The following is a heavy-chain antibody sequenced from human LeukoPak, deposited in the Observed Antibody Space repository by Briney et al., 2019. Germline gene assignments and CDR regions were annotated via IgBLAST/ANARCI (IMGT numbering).Heavy chain of an antibody. J-gene: IGHJ3*02. CDR1: GGTFSSYA. CDR2: IITNYGTA. Sequence: SVKVSCKASGGTFSSYAISWGRQAPGQGLERMGGIITNYGTANYAQKFQDRVTITTDESTSTAYMEMSSLRSEDTAVYYCARELYCGGDCYSGDDAFDIWGQGTMVTVSS. D-gene: IGHD2-21*02. CDR3: ARELYCGGDCYSGDDAFDI. V-gene: IGHV1-69*05.